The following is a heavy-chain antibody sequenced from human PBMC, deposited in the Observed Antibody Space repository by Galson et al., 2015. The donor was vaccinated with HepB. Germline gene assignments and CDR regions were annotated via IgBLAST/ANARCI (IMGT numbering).Heavy chain of an antibody. D-gene: IGHD6-6*01. CDR3: ARDLSNPEYGWGPLDY. CDR2: ISSYNGNT. V-gene: IGHV1-18*01. CDR1: GYSFIRFG. J-gene: IGHJ4*02. Sequence: SVKVSCKASGYSFIRFGISWVRQAPGQGLDWMGWISSYNGNTNYAQKLPGRVSMTRDTTTSTVYMELRSLRSDDTAVYYSARDLSNPEYGWGPLDYWGQGTPVTVSS.